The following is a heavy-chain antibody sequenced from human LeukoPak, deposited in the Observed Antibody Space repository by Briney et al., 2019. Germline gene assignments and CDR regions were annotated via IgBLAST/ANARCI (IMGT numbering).Heavy chain of an antibody. CDR3: ASLDRSEIP. Sequence: PGGSLRLSCAASGFSFDKFGMHWVRQAPGKGLEYVSSVSADESGKYYTKSVRGRFSISRDNSKNTMYLQLGNLRPDDMGIYYCASLDRSEIPWGLGTLVTVSS. J-gene: IGHJ5*02. V-gene: IGHV3-64*01. CDR2: VSADESGK. CDR1: GFSFDKFG. D-gene: IGHD1-26*01.